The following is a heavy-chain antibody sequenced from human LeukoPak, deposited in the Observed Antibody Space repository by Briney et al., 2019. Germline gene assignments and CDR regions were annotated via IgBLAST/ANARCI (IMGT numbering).Heavy chain of an antibody. CDR1: GFTFSSYE. D-gene: IGHD1-1*01. CDR2: ISSSGSTI. V-gene: IGHV3-48*03. Sequence: GGSLRLSCAASGFTFSSYEMNWVRQAPGKGLEWVSYISSSGSTIYYADSVKGRFTISRDNAKNSLYLQMNSLRAEDTAVYYCARVQLDHWPFDYWGQGTLVTVSS. CDR3: ARVQLDHWPFDY. J-gene: IGHJ4*02.